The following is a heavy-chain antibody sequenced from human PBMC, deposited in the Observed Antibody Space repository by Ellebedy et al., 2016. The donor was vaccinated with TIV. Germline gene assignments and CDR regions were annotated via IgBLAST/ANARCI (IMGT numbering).Heavy chain of an antibody. Sequence: PGGSLRLSCKGSGYTFSRYWIGWVRQMPGKGLEWMGIIYPGDSDTRYNPSFQGQVTISADKSISTAYLHWSSLKASDTAMYYCANTRFCSGGSCYFDFWGQGTLVTVSS. J-gene: IGHJ4*02. CDR2: IYPGDSDT. CDR3: ANTRFCSGGSCYFDF. V-gene: IGHV5-51*01. CDR1: GYTFSRYW. D-gene: IGHD2-15*01.